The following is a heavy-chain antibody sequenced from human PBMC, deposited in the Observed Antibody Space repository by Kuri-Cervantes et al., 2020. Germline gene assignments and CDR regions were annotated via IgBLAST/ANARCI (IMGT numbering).Heavy chain of an antibody. D-gene: IGHD3-10*01. Sequence: GGSLRLSCAASGFTFSSYAMSWVRQAPGKGLEWVSVIYSGGSTYYADSVKGRFTISRDNSKNTLFLEMDSLRAEDTAVYYCARAGSRISMVRGTYGLDVWGQGTTVTVSS. J-gene: IGHJ6*02. V-gene: IGHV3-53*01. CDR2: IYSGGST. CDR1: GFTFSSYA. CDR3: ARAGSRISMVRGTYGLDV.